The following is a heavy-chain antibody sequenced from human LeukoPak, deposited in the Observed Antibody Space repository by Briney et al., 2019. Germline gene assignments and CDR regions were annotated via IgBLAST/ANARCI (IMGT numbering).Heavy chain of an antibody. J-gene: IGHJ3*02. D-gene: IGHD3-22*01. CDR2: IYPGDSDT. CDR1: GYSFTSYW. Sequence: GESLKISCKGSGYSFTSYWIGWVRQMPGKGLEWMGIIYPGDSDTRYSTSFQGQVTISADKSISTAYLQWSSLKASDTAMYYCARPSRYYYDSSGFLDAFDIWGQGTMVTVSS. V-gene: IGHV5-51*01. CDR3: ARPSRYYYDSSGFLDAFDI.